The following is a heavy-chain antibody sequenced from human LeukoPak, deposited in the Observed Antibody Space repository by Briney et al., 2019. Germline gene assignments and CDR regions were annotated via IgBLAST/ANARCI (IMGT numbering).Heavy chain of an antibody. Sequence: RASVKVSCKASGYTFTGYYMHWVRQAPGQGLEWMGRINPNSGGTNYAQKFQGRVTMTRDTSISTAYMELSRLRSDDTAVYYCAGDLKEYSSSLGVDYWGQGTLATVSS. CDR3: AGDLKEYSSSLGVDY. CDR1: GYTFTGYY. D-gene: IGHD6-6*01. J-gene: IGHJ4*02. V-gene: IGHV1-2*06. CDR2: INPNSGGT.